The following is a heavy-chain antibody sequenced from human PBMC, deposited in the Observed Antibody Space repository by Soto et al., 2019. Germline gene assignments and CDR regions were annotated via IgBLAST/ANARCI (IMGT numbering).Heavy chain of an antibody. J-gene: IGHJ4*02. CDR1: GFTFSSNA. D-gene: IGHD6-6*01. Sequence: EVQLLESGGGLVQTGGSLRLSCAASGFTFSSNAMSWVRQAPGKGLEWVSGISGSGGSTYYADSVKGRFTISRDNSKNTLQLQMNGLRGDDTAVYYCAKEAVYSGSSWDFWGQGTLVTVSS. V-gene: IGHV3-23*01. CDR3: AKEAVYSGSSWDF. CDR2: ISGSGGST.